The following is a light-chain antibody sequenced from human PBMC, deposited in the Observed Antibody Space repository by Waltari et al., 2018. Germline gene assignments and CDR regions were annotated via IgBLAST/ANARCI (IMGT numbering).Light chain of an antibody. Sequence: DIQMTHSASSVSAALGDRVTIPCRSSQRISNNLNWCQQKPGQAPKLLIYAASSLATGIPSRFSGSGSGTDFTLTISRLQLEDFATYYCHQSYNTPWTFGQGTKVETK. CDR2: AAS. CDR3: HQSYNTPWT. V-gene: IGKV1-39*01. CDR1: QRISNN. J-gene: IGKJ1*01.